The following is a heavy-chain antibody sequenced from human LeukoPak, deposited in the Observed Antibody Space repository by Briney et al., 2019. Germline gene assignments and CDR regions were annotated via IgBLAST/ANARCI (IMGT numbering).Heavy chain of an antibody. D-gene: IGHD4/OR15-4a*01. CDR2: IYYSGST. CDR3: ARDLTSMDV. J-gene: IGHJ6*03. CDR1: GGSISSSSYY. V-gene: IGHV4-39*07. Sequence: SETLSLTCTVSGGSISSSSYYWGWIRQPPGKGLEWIGSIYYSGSTYYNPSLKSRVTISVDTSKNQFSLKLSSVTAADTAVYYCARDLTSMDVWGKGTTVTVSS.